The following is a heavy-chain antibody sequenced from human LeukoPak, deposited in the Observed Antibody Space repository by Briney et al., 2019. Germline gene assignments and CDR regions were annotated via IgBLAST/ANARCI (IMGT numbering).Heavy chain of an antibody. D-gene: IGHD1-26*01. CDR3: ARRSGSYYYFDY. CDR1: GFTSSSYW. Sequence: GGSLRLSCAASGFTSSSYWMSWVRQAPGKGLEWVANIKQDGSEKYYVDSVKGRFTISRDNAKNSLYLQMNSLKAEDTAVYYCARRSGSYYYFDYWGQGTLVTVSS. V-gene: IGHV3-7*01. CDR2: IKQDGSEK. J-gene: IGHJ4*02.